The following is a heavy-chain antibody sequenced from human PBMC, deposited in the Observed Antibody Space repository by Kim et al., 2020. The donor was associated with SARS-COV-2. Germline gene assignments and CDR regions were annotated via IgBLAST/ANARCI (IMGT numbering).Heavy chain of an antibody. CDR1: GYSFTSYW. CDR3: ARHGHYGDDEGNADY. V-gene: IGHV5-51*01. CDR2: IYPGDSDT. Sequence: GESLKISCKGSGYSFTSYWIGWVRQMPGKGLEWMGIIYPGDSDTRYSPSFQGQVTISADKSISTAYLQWSSLKASDTAMYYCARHGHYGDDEGNADYWGQGTLVTVSS. D-gene: IGHD4-17*01. J-gene: IGHJ4*02.